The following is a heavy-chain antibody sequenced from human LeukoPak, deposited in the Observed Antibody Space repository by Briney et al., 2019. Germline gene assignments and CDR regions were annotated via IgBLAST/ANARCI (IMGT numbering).Heavy chain of an antibody. V-gene: IGHV3-7*01. CDR1: GFTFSSYW. D-gene: IGHD3-3*01. CDR2: IKQDGSEK. J-gene: IGHJ4*02. CDR3: ATPYYDYWSGYSGH. Sequence: GGSLRLSCAASGFTFSSYWMSWVRQAPGKGLEWVANIKQDGSEKYYVDSVKGRFTISRDNAKNSLYLQMNSLRAEDTAVYYCATPYYDYWSGYSGHWGQGTLVTVSS.